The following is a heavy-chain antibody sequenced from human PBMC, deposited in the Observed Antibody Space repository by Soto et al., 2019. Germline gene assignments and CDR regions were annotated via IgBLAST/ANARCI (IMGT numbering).Heavy chain of an antibody. D-gene: IGHD3-3*01. V-gene: IGHV4-59*01. CDR3: ARSISDFWSGYEYYFDY. CDR2: IYYSGST. CDR1: GGSISSYY. Sequence: SETLSLTCTVSGGSISSYYWSWIRQPPGKGLEWIGYIYYSGSTNYNPSLKSRVTISVDTSKNQFSLKLSSVTAADTAVYYCARSISDFWSGYEYYFDYWGQGTLVTVSS. J-gene: IGHJ4*02.